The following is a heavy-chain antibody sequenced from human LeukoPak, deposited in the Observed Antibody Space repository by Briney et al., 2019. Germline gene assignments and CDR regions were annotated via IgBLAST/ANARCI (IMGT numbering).Heavy chain of an antibody. CDR1: KFTFSTYG. D-gene: IGHD3-22*01. Sequence: GRSLRLSCAASKFTFSTYGMHWVRQAPGKGLEWVAVISYDGSNKYYADSVKGRFTISRDNSKNTLYLQMNSLRAEDTAVYYCAKGTNYYDSSGYPPYFDYWGQGTLVTVSS. V-gene: IGHV3-30*18. CDR3: AKGTNYYDSSGYPPYFDY. J-gene: IGHJ4*02. CDR2: ISYDGSNK.